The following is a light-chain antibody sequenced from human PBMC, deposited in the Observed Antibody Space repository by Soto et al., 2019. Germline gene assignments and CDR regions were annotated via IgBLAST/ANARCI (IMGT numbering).Light chain of an antibody. CDR1: QSVGGH. CDR3: QQRNNWSPSIT. CDR2: DAS. V-gene: IGKV3-11*01. J-gene: IGKJ5*01. Sequence: EIVLTQSPATLSLYPGERATLSCRASQSVGGHLAWYQQKPGQAPRLLIYDASDRATGIPARFSGSGSETDFTLTISSLEPDDFAVYYCQQRNNWSPSITFGQGKRLEIK.